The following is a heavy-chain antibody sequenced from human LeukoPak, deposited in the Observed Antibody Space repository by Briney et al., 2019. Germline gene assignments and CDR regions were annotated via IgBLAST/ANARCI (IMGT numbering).Heavy chain of an antibody. CDR3: ARESPDIVVVPAASGYFDL. D-gene: IGHD2-2*01. CDR2: IYYSGST. V-gene: IGHV4-59*12. Sequence: SETLSLTCTVSGGSISSYYWSWIRQPPGKGLEWIGYIYYSGSTNYNPSLKSRVTISVDTSKNQFSLKLSSVTAADTAVYYCARESPDIVVVPAASGYFDLWGRGTLVTVSS. J-gene: IGHJ2*01. CDR1: GGSISSYY.